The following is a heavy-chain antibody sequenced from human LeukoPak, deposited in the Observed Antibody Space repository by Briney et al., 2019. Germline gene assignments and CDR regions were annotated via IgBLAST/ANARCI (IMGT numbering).Heavy chain of an antibody. CDR3: ARSGLSDYYDSSGPILYN. V-gene: IGHV1-8*03. CDR2: MNPNSGNT. CDR1: GYTFTSYD. D-gene: IGHD3-22*01. Sequence: ASVKVSCKASGYTFTSYDINWVRQATGQGLEWMGWMNPNSGNTGYAQKFQGRVTITRNTSISTAYMELSSLRSEDTAVYYCARSGLSDYYDSSGPILYNWGQGTLVTVSS. J-gene: IGHJ4*02.